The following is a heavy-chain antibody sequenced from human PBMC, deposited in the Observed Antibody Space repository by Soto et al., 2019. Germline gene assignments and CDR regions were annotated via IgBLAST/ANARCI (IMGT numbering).Heavy chain of an antibody. V-gene: IGHV3-23*01. J-gene: IGHJ6*03. CDR3: AKDLRNFYYYYYYMDV. CDR2: ISGSGGST. Sequence: GGSLRLSCAASGFTFSSYAMSWVRQAPGKGLEWVSAISGSGGSTYYADSVKGRFTISRDNSKNTLYLQMNSLGAEDTAVYYCAKDLRNFYYYYYYMDVWGKGTTVTVSS. CDR1: GFTFSSYA.